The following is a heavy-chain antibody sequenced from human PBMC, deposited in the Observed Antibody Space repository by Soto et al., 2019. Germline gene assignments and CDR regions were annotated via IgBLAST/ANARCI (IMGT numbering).Heavy chain of an antibody. CDR3: AHIVVAGLGYYFDY. D-gene: IGHD6-19*01. J-gene: IGHJ4*02. CDR2: IYWDDDK. CDR1: GFSLSSTRMA. V-gene: IGHV2-5*02. Sequence: QITLKESGPTLVKPTQTLTLTCTFSGFSLSSTRMAVGWIRQPPGKALEWLALIYWDDDKRYRPFLKSRLTITTDTSKNQVVLTMSNMDPVDTARYYCAHIVVAGLGYYFDYWGQGTLVTVSS.